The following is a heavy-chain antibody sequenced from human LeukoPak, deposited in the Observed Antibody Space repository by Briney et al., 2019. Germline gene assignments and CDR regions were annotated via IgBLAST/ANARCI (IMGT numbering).Heavy chain of an antibody. V-gene: IGHV3-30-3*01. CDR3: ARAPGDYDSSGYSPFDY. D-gene: IGHD3-22*01. CDR2: ISYDGSNK. CDR1: GFTFSSYA. J-gene: IGHJ4*02. Sequence: PGGSLRLSCTASGFTFSSYAMHWVRQAPGKGLEWVAVISYDGSNKYYADSVKGRFTISRDNSKNTLYLQMNSLRAEDTAVYYCARAPGDYDSSGYSPFDYWGQGTLDTVSS.